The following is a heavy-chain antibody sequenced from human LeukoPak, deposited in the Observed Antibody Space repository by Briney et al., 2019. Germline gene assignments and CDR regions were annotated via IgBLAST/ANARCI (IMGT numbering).Heavy chain of an antibody. CDR2: ISYSGNT. V-gene: IGHV4-34*01. CDR3: ARKVSSGWAPFDY. J-gene: IGHJ4*02. D-gene: IGHD6-19*01. CDR1: GGSFGGYY. Sequence: SETLSLTCAVYGGSFGGYYWSWIRQPPGKTLEWIGSISYSGNTYYNPSLKSRLTISVDTSKNQFSLKLTSVTAADTAVYYCARKVSSGWAPFDYWGQGTLVSVSS.